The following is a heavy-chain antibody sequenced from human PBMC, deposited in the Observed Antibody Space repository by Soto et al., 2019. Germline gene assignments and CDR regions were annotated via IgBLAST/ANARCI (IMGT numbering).Heavy chain of an antibody. CDR1: GFTFHLYG. V-gene: IGHV3-23*01. J-gene: IGHJ4*02. CDR3: AKGGKRGDNPFES. CDR2: ITGAGYIT. D-gene: IGHD2-21*02. Sequence: GGSLRLSCAASGFTFHLYGMHWVRQAPGVGPEWVAAITGAGYITYYADSVKGRFTISRDNSKNTLYLQMNNLRAEDTAKYYCAKGGKRGDNPFESWGQGTLVTVSS.